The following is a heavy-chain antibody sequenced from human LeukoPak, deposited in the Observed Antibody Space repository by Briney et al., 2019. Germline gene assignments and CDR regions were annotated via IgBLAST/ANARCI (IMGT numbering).Heavy chain of an antibody. CDR1: GGTFSSYA. V-gene: IGHV1-69*01. CDR3: ARWDCSSTSCYSTDYYYYGMDV. CDR2: IVPIFGTA. J-gene: IGHJ6*02. D-gene: IGHD2-2*01. Sequence: SVKVSCKASGGTFSSYAISWVRQAPGQGLEWMGGIVPIFGTANYAQKFQGRVTITADESTSTAYMELSSLRSEDTAVYHCARWDCSSTSCYSTDYYYYGMDVWGQGTTVTVSS.